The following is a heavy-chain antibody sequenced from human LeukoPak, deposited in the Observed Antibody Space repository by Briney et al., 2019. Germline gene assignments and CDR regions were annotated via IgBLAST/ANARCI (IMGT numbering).Heavy chain of an antibody. CDR3: AKDRGI. CDR1: GFTFSSYA. CDR2: VSFDGSNK. Sequence: GGSLRLSCAASGFTFSSYAMHWVRQAPGKGLEWVAVVSFDGSNKYYADSVKSRFTISRDNSKNTLYLQMNSLRADDTAVYYCAKDRGIWGLGTMVTVSS. V-gene: IGHV3-30*04. J-gene: IGHJ3*02.